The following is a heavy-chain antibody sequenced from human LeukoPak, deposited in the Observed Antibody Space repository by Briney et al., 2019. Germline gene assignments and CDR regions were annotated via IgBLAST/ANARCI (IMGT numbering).Heavy chain of an antibody. J-gene: IGHJ5*02. Sequence: ASVKVSCKASGYTFTSYDINWVRQATGQGLEWMGWMNPNSGNTGYAQKFQGRVTITRNTSISTAYMELRSLRSEDTAVYYCARAPVKYCSGGSCYRTRGNNWFDPWGQGTLVTVSS. D-gene: IGHD2-15*01. V-gene: IGHV1-8*03. CDR1: GYTFTSYD. CDR2: MNPNSGNT. CDR3: ARAPVKYCSGGSCYRTRGNNWFDP.